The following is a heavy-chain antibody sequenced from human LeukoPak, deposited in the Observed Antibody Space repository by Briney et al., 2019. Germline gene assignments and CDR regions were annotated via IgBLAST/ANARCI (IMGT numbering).Heavy chain of an antibody. CDR2: IYYSGST. CDR3: ARRSIYSSSEDY. V-gene: IGHV4-39*01. J-gene: IGHJ4*02. Sequence: SETLSLTCTVSGGSISSSSYYRGWIRQPPGKGLEWIGSIYYSGSTYYNPSLKSRVTISVDTSKNQFSLKLSSVTAADTAVYYCARRSIYSSSEDYWGQGTLVTVSS. CDR1: GGSISSSSYY. D-gene: IGHD6-6*01.